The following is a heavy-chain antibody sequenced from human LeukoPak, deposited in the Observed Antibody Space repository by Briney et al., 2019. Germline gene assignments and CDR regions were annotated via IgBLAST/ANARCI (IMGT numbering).Heavy chain of an antibody. CDR1: GGSINSYY. Sequence: SETLSLTCTVSGGSINSYYRSWIRQPPGKGLEWIGYVSDTGSTNYNPSLKSRVTISVDTSKNQFYLKLASVTAADTAVYYCARTTTTFDDWGHGTLVTVSS. CDR2: VSDTGST. D-gene: IGHD4-11*01. V-gene: IGHV4-59*01. CDR3: ARTTTTFDD. J-gene: IGHJ4*01.